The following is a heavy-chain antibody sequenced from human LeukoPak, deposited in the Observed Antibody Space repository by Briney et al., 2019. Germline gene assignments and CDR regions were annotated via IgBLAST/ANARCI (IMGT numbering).Heavy chain of an antibody. Sequence: SETLSLTCAVYGGSFSGYYWSWIRQPAGKGLEWIGRIYTSGSTNYNPSLKSRVTISVDTSKNQFSLKLSSVTAADTAVYYCARDRSPAYCGGDCYSNWFDPWGQGTLVTVSS. CDR1: GGSFSGYY. V-gene: IGHV4-4*07. J-gene: IGHJ5*02. CDR3: ARDRSPAYCGGDCYSNWFDP. CDR2: IYTSGST. D-gene: IGHD2-21*02.